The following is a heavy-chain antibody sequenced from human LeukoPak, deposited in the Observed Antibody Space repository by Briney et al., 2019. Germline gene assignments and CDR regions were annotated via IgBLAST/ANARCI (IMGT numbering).Heavy chain of an antibody. D-gene: IGHD3-3*01. Sequence: RPGGSLRLSCAASGFTFSSYAMSWVRQAPGKGLGWVSAISGSGGSTYYADSVKGRFTISRDNSKNTLYLQMNSLRAEDTAVYYCAKDQARITIFGGEVYWGQGTLVTVSS. CDR3: AKDQARITIFGGEVY. CDR1: GFTFSSYA. V-gene: IGHV3-23*01. J-gene: IGHJ4*02. CDR2: ISGSGGST.